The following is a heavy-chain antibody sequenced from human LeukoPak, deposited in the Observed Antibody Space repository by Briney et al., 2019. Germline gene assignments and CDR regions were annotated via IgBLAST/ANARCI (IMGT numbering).Heavy chain of an antibody. Sequence: IPSGTLSLTCTVSGGSISSGGYYWSWIRQHPGKGLEWIGYIYYSGSTYYNPSLKSRVTISVDTSKNQFSLRLSSVTAADTAVYYCARAHRYCSSTSCYTWFNPWGQGTLVTVSS. D-gene: IGHD2-2*02. CDR1: GGSISSGGYY. J-gene: IGHJ5*02. CDR2: IYYSGST. CDR3: ARAHRYCSSTSCYTWFNP. V-gene: IGHV4-31*03.